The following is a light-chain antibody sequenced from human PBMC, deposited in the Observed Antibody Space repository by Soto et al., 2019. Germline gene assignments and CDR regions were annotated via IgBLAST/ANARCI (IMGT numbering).Light chain of an antibody. CDR3: QSLDSSLSGWV. V-gene: IGLV1-40*01. J-gene: IGLJ3*02. CDR2: SNN. Sequence: QSVLTQPPSVSGAPGQRVTISCTGSISNIGAGYDVHWYQQLPGTAPKLLIYSNNNRPSGVPDRFSGSKSGTSASLAITGLQAEDEADYYCQSLDSSLSGWVFGGGTKLTVL. CDR1: ISNIGAGYD.